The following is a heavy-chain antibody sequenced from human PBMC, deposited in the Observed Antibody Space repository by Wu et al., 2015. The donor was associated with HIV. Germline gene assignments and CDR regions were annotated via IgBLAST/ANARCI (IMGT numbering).Heavy chain of an antibody. D-gene: IGHD2-21*02. CDR1: GYNFISYG. CDR3: ARAGYGDSDLTFWY. V-gene: IGHV1-18*01. CDR2: ISVDNGKT. Sequence: QVQLVQSGDEVKKPGASVKVSCKASGYNFISYGISWMRQAPGQGLEWMGWISVDNGKTHYAQRFQDRVAMTTDTSTTTAYMEVRSLRSDDTAAYYCARAGYGDSDLTFWYWGQGTIVTVSS. J-gene: IGHJ4*02.